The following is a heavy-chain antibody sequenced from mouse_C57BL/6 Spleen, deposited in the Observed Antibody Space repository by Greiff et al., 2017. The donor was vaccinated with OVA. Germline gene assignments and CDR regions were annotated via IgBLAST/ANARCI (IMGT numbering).Heavy chain of an antibody. D-gene: IGHD4-1*01. CDR3: ARGFEAAGTNY. CDR2: INPNYGTT. CDR1: GYSFTDYN. J-gene: IGHJ2*01. V-gene: IGHV1-39*01. Sequence: EVQLQQSGPELVKPGASVKISCKASGYSFTDYNMNWVKQSNGKSLEWIGVINPNYGTTSYNQKFKGKATLTVDQSSSTAYIELNGLESGDSAVYYCARGFEAAGTNYWGQGTTLTVSS.